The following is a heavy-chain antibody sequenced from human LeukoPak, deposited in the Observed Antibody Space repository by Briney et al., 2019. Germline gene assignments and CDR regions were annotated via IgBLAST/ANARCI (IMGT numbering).Heavy chain of an antibody. CDR2: IIPIFGTA. D-gene: IGHD3-3*01. Sequence: SVKVSCKASGGTFSSSAISWVRQAPGQGLEWMGRIIPIFGTANYAQKFQGRVTITTGESTSTADMELSSLRSEVTAVYYCARTTYDFWSGVNYYYDYYMDVWGQGTLVTVAS. CDR1: GGTFSSSA. V-gene: IGHV1-69*05. J-gene: IGHJ6*03. CDR3: ARTTYDFWSGVNYYYDYYMDV.